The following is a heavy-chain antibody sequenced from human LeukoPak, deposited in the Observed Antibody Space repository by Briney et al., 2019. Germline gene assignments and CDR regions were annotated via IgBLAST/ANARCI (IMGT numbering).Heavy chain of an antibody. J-gene: IGHJ2*01. Sequence: SETLSLTCAVYGGSFSGYYWSWIRQPPGKGLEWIGEINHSGSTNYNPSLKSRVTISVDTSKNQFSLKLSSVTAADTAVYYCARAPLAPTRGSRYFDLWGRGTLVTVSS. CDR2: INHSGST. D-gene: IGHD1-1*01. CDR1: GGSFSGYY. CDR3: ARAPLAPTRGSRYFDL. V-gene: IGHV4-34*01.